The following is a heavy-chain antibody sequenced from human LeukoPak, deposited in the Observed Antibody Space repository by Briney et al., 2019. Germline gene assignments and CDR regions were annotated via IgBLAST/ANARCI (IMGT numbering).Heavy chain of an antibody. J-gene: IGHJ4*02. Sequence: SETLSLTCTVSGYSISSGYYWGWIRQPPGKGLEWIGSIYHSGSTYYNPSLKSRVTISVDTSKNQFSLKLSSVTAADTAVYYCARGYGSGSYYSPPDYWGQGTLVTVSS. D-gene: IGHD3-10*01. CDR1: GYSISSGYY. V-gene: IGHV4-38-2*02. CDR2: IYHSGST. CDR3: ARGYGSGSYYSPPDY.